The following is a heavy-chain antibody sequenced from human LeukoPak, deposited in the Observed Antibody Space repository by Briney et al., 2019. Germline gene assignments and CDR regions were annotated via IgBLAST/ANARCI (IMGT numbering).Heavy chain of an antibody. J-gene: IGHJ5*02. CDR3: ARTTGVYSKLWFDP. CDR1: GFAVRDNY. D-gene: IGHD4-11*01. V-gene: IGHV3-66*01. Sequence: PGGSLRLSCAASGFAVRDNYMSWVRQAPGKGLEWVSLIYSGGNTFYPDSVRGRFTISRDDSKNTLSLQMNSLRAEDTAVYYCARTTGVYSKLWFDPWGQGTLVTVSS. CDR2: IYSGGNT.